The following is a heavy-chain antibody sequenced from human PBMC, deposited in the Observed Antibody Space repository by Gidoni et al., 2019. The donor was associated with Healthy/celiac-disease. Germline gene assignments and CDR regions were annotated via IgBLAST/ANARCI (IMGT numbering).Heavy chain of an antibody. CDR2: IYGGGST. V-gene: IGHV3-53*04. J-gene: IGHJ4*02. CDR3: ARDPQVGYFDY. Sequence: EVQLVESGGGLVQPGGSLRLSCAAPGFTFSSNYMSGVRQAPGKGLAWVSVIYGGGSTYYADSVKVRFTISRHNSKNTLYLQMNSLRAEDTAVYYCARDPQVGYFDYWGQGTLVTVSS. CDR1: GFTFSSNY. D-gene: IGHD2-2*01.